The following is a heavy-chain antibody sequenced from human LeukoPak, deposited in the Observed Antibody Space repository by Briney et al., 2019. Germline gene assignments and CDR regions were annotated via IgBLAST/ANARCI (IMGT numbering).Heavy chain of an antibody. V-gene: IGHV3-23*01. CDR3: AKSNYWYFGL. J-gene: IGHJ2*01. CDR2: ISGSGGST. CDR1: GFTFSDYF. Sequence: PGGSLRLSCAASGFTFSDYFMSWIRQAPGKGLEWVSGISGSGGSTYYADSVKGRFIISRDNSKNTLSLQMSSLRAEDTAVYYCAKSNYWYFGLWGRGTLVTVSS.